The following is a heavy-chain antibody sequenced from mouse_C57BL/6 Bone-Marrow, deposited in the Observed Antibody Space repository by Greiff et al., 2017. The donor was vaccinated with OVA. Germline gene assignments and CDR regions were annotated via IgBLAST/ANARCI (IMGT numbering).Heavy chain of an antibody. V-gene: IGHV1-49*01. CDR3: ARGADYDTAWFAY. CDR1: YFAFMASA. Sequence: LQQSGAELVRPGSSVKLSCKASYFAFMASAMHWVKQRPGHGLEWIGSFTMYSDATEYSENFKGKATLTANTSSSTAYMELSSLTSEDSAVYYCARGADYDTAWFAYWGQGTLVTVSA. CDR2: FTMYSDAT. D-gene: IGHD2-4*01. J-gene: IGHJ3*01.